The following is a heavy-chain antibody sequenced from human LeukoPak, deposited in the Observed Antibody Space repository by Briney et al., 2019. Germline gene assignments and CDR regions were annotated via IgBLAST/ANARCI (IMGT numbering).Heavy chain of an antibody. V-gene: IGHV3-74*01. CDR1: GFTFSSYW. D-gene: IGHD6-13*01. CDR2: INSDGSST. J-gene: IGHJ4*02. Sequence: GGSLRLSCAASGFTFSSYWMHWVCQAPGKGLVWVSRINSDGSSTSYADSVKGRFTISRDNAKNTLYLQMNSLRAEDTAVYYCARGRRYSSSWEDVYWGQGTLVTVSS. CDR3: ARGRRYSSSWEDVY.